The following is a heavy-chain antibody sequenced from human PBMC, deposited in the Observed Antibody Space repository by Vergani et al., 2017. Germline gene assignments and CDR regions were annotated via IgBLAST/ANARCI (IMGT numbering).Heavy chain of an antibody. CDR2: ISPSGGTT. CDR3: AKELVPAAWNFDY. CDR1: EFTFSNYA. J-gene: IGHJ4*02. Sequence: EVQLLESGGGLVQPGGSLRLSCAASEFTFSNYALSWVRQAPGKGLEWVSSISPSGGTTYYADSVRGRFTISRDNSKNTLYLQMNSLRADDTAVYYCAKELVPAAWNFDYWGQGTLVTVSS. V-gene: IGHV3-23*01. D-gene: IGHD2-2*01.